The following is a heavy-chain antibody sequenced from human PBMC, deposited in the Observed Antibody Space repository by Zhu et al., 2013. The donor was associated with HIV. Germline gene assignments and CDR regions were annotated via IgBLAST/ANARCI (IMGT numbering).Heavy chain of an antibody. V-gene: IGHV1-24*01. CDR2: FDPEDGET. CDR1: GGTFNNYG. CDR3: ATASGYVDRGMDV. D-gene: IGHD5-12*01. J-gene: IGHJ6*02. Sequence: QVQLVQSGAEVKKPGSSVKVSCKPSGGTFNNYGVNWVRQAPGQGLEWMGGFDPEDGETIYAQKFQGRVTMTEDTSTDTAYMELSSLRSEDTAVYYCATASGYVDRGMDVWGQGTTVTVSS.